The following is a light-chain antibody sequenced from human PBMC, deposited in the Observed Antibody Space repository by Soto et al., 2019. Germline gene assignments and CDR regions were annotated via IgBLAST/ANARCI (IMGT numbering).Light chain of an antibody. CDR2: EVS. J-gene: IGLJ3*02. CDR3: NSYRTNYTWL. CDR1: SSDVGGYNY. Sequence: QSALTQPASVSGSPGQSITISCTGTSSDVGGYNYVSWYQQHPGKAPKLIIYEVSNRHSGVSNRFSGSKSVNTASLTISGLQAEDEADYYCNSYRTNYTWLFGGGTKLTVL. V-gene: IGLV2-14*01.